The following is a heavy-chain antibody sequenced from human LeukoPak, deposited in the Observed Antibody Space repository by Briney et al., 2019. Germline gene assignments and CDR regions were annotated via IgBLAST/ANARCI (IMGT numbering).Heavy chain of an antibody. Sequence: ASVKVSCKASGYTFTSYDINWVRPATGQGVEWVGWMNPISGNTGYAQKFQGRVTMTRNTSISTAYMELSSLRSEDTAVYYCARVSDYYYDSSAHPDYWGQGPLVTVSS. CDR3: ARVSDYYYDSSAHPDY. V-gene: IGHV1-8*01. J-gene: IGHJ4*02. CDR1: GYTFTSYD. D-gene: IGHD3-22*01. CDR2: MNPISGNT.